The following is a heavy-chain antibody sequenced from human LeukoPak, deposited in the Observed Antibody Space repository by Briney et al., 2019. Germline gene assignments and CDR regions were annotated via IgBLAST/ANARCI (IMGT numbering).Heavy chain of an antibody. D-gene: IGHD6-19*01. CDR2: INPNSGGT. CDR1: GDTFTGYY. Sequence: ASVKVSCKASGDTFTGYYMHWVRQAPGQGLEWMGWINPNSGGTNYAQKFQGRVTMTRDTSISTAYMELSRLTSDDTAVYYCARDLYSGIAVARTFYYFDYWGQGTLVTVPS. CDR3: ARDLYSGIAVARTFYYFDY. J-gene: IGHJ4*02. V-gene: IGHV1-2*02.